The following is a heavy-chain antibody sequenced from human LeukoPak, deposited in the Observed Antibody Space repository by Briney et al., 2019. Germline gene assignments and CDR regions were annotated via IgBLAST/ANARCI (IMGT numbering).Heavy chain of an antibody. D-gene: IGHD3-10*01. Sequence: SVKVSCKASGGTFSSYAISWVRQAPGQGLEWMGGIIPIFGTANYAQKFQGRVTITADESTSTAYMELSSLRSEDTAVYYCARVDGSGSGWFDPWGQGTLVTVSS. J-gene: IGHJ5*02. CDR2: IIPIFGTA. V-gene: IGHV1-69*13. CDR1: GGTFSSYA. CDR3: ARVDGSGSGWFDP.